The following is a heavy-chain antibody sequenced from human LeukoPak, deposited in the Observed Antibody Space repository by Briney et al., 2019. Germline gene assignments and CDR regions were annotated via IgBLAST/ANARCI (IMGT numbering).Heavy chain of an antibody. CDR3: ARDWFGNYAGFDY. D-gene: IGHD1-7*01. CDR1: GYTFNSYF. V-gene: IGHV1-46*02. J-gene: IGHJ4*02. CDR2: INPAGGSP. Sequence: GASVKVSCKASGYTFNSYFIHWVRQAPGQGLEWVGIINPAGGSPSYAQRFQGRVTMTRDTSTSTVYMDLSSLRSEDSAVYYCARDWFGNYAGFDYWGQGTLVTVSS.